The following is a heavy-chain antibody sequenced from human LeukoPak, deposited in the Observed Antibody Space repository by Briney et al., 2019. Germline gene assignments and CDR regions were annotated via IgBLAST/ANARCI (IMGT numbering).Heavy chain of an antibody. J-gene: IGHJ4*02. Sequence: PSETLSLTCTVSGGSISSYCWSWIRQPPGKGLEWIGYIYYSGSTNYNPSLKSRVTISVDTSKNQFSLKLSSVTAADTAVYYGSRDRVVQPRLYRVFDYWGQGTLVTVSS. CDR1: GGSISSYC. D-gene: IGHD2-2*02. V-gene: IGHV4-59*01. CDR3: SRDRVVQPRLYRVFDY. CDR2: IYYSGST.